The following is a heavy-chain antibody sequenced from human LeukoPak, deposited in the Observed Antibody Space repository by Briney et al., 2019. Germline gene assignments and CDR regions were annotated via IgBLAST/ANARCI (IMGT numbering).Heavy chain of an antibody. D-gene: IGHD3-10*01. J-gene: IGHJ4*02. Sequence: GGSLRLSCVGSGFSFSNYAVSWVRQAPGKGLEWVSGMTGGGTTYYADNVKGRFVISRDNSKNTVYLQMNSLRAEDTALYFYAKDKIVGDGRWDFDYWGQGTLVTVSS. V-gene: IGHV3-23*01. CDR1: GFSFSNYA. CDR2: MTGGGTT. CDR3: AKDKIVGDGRWDFDY.